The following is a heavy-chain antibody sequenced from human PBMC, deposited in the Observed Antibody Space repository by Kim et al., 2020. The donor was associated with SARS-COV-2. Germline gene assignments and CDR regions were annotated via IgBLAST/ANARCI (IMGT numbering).Heavy chain of an antibody. J-gene: IGHJ6*02. Sequence: GGSLRLSCAASGFTFSSYAMSWVRQAPGKGLEWVSAISGSGGSTYYADSVKGRFTISRDNSKNTLYLQMNSLRAEDTAVYYCAKMDTAMARLSYGMDVWGQGTTVTVSS. D-gene: IGHD5-18*01. CDR1: GFTFSSYA. CDR2: ISGSGGST. CDR3: AKMDTAMARLSYGMDV. V-gene: IGHV3-23*01.